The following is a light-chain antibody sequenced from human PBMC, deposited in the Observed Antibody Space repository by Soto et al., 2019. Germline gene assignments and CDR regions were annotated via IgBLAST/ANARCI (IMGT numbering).Light chain of an antibody. Sequence: QSALTQPRSVSGSPGQSVTISCTGTSSDVGGYNFVSWYQQYPGKAPKLMIYDVTERPSGVPDRFSGSKSGNTASLTISGLQAEDEADDYCCSYAGTWEGVFGGGTQLTVL. CDR2: DVT. J-gene: IGLJ3*02. V-gene: IGLV2-11*01. CDR1: SSDVGGYNF. CDR3: CSYAGTWEGV.